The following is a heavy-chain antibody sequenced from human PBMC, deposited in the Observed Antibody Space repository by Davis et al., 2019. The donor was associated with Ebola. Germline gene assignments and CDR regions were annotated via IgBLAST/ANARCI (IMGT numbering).Heavy chain of an antibody. J-gene: IGHJ4*02. CDR3: SRFGYGAY. CDR2: ISGSGRT. CDR1: DASISGHY. Sequence: PSETLSLTCTVSDASISGHYWNWFRQPPGKGLEWIGFISGSGRTSYNPSLKSRFTISADTSKNQFSLNMSSVTAAATAVYFCSRFGYGAYWGQGTLVTVSS. D-gene: IGHD5-18*01. V-gene: IGHV4-59*11.